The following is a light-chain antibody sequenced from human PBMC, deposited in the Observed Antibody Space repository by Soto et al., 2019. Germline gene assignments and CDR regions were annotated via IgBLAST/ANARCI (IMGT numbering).Light chain of an antibody. V-gene: IGKV1-5*03. J-gene: IGKJ1*01. CDR3: QYYIGYAGM. CDR1: QSIHSG. Sequence: DIQMTQSPSTLSASVGDRVTITCRASQSIHSGLAWYQHKPGKAPKLLIHKASILASGVPSRFSGSGSGAEFTLNISSLQPYDFVTYYCQYYIGYAGMFGPGTKPDI. CDR2: KAS.